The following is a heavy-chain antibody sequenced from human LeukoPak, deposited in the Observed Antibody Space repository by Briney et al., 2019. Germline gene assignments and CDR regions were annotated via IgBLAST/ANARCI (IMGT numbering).Heavy chain of an antibody. V-gene: IGHV1-24*01. CDR3: TAGVAVSRWYYFDY. CDR2: FSPEDGER. CDR1: GYSLNDFS. D-gene: IGHD6-13*01. J-gene: IGHJ4*01. Sequence: ASVKVSCKVSGYSLNDFSINWVRQAPRNAFEWMGGFSPEDGERIYAQKFQGRVTITEDTSADTAYMELSSLKSEDTAVYFCTAGVAVSRWYYFDYWGQGTLVTVSS.